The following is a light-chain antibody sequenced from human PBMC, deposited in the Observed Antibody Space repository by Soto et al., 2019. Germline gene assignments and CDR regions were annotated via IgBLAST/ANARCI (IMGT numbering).Light chain of an antibody. Sequence: IVMTQSPATLSVSPGGRAALSGRASQNIYSNVAWYQQRPGQAPRLLIHRASTRATGIPARFSGSGSGTEFTLTISSLQSEDFTVYSCLQYHNLWAFGQGTKVDI. CDR3: LQYHNLWA. V-gene: IGKV3-15*01. J-gene: IGKJ1*01. CDR1: QNIYSN. CDR2: RAS.